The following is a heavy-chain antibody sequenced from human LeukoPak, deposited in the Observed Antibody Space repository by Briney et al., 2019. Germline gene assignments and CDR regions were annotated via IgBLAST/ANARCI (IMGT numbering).Heavy chain of an antibody. D-gene: IGHD5-24*01. CDR1: GGTFSSYA. CDR3: ASSGDGYNYDGDY. J-gene: IGHJ4*02. Sequence: SVKVSCKASGGTFSSYAISWVRQAPGQGLEWMGGIIPIFGTANYAQKFQGRVTITTDKSTSTAYMELSSLRSEDTAVYYCASSGDGYNYDGDYWGQGTLVTVSS. CDR2: IIPIFGTA. V-gene: IGHV1-69*05.